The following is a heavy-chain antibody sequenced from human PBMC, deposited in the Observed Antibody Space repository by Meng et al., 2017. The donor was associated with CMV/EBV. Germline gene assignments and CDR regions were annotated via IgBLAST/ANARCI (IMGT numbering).Heavy chain of an antibody. V-gene: IGHV3-23*01. CDR2: ISGSGGST. CDR1: GFTFSSYA. D-gene: IGHD6-6*01. Sequence: GESLKISCAASGFTFSSYAMSWVRQAPGKGLEWVSAISGSGGSTYYADSVKGRFTISRDNSKNTLYLQMNSLGAEDTAVYYCAKDLGVYSSSSIDYWGQGTLVTVSS. CDR3: AKDLGVYSSSSIDY. J-gene: IGHJ4*02.